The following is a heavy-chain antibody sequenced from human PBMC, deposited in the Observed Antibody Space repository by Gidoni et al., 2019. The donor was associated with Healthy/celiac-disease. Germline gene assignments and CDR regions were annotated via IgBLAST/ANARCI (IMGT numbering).Heavy chain of an antibody. CDR2: ISYDGSNK. J-gene: IGHJ6*02. Sequence: QVQLVESGGGVVQPGRSLRLSCAASGCTFSSYAMHWVRQAPGKGLEWVAVISYDGSNKYYADSVKGRFTISRDNSKNTLYLQMNSLRAEDTAVYYCAREYSSSWYQSYYYYGMDVWGQGTTVTVSS. CDR3: AREYSSSWYQSYYYYGMDV. D-gene: IGHD6-13*01. CDR1: GCTFSSYA. V-gene: IGHV3-30-3*01.